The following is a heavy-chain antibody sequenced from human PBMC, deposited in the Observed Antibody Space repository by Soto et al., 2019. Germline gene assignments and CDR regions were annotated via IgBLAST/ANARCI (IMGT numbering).Heavy chain of an antibody. Sequence: GGSLRLSCAASGFTFSSYAMHWVRQAPGKGLEWVAVISYDGSNKYYADSVKGRFTISRDNSKNTLYLQMNSLRAEDTAVYYCAREERGITIFGVVISEEYYYYYGMDVWGQGTTVTVSS. V-gene: IGHV3-30-3*01. CDR2: ISYDGSNK. CDR3: AREERGITIFGVVISEEYYYYYGMDV. D-gene: IGHD3-3*01. J-gene: IGHJ6*02. CDR1: GFTFSSYA.